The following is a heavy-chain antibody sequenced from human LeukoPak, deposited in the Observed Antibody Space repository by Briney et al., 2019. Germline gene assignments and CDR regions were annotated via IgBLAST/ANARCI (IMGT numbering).Heavy chain of an antibody. J-gene: IGHJ5*02. V-gene: IGHV5-51*01. Sequence: GESLKISRKSSGYNFTNLWIDLVRQMPRKGLEGVGIIYPCDSDTRFSPSYQDQVNISADKSISTAYLQWSSLMATDSAMYYCARQRVTMRAYAGNWFDPWGQGTLVTVSS. CDR1: GYNFTNLW. CDR3: ARQRVTMRAYAGNWFDP. D-gene: IGHD3-10*01. CDR2: IYPCDSDT.